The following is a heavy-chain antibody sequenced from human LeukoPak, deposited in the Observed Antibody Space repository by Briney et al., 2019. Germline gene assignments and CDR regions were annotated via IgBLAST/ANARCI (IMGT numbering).Heavy chain of an antibody. Sequence: SETLSLTCAVYGGSFSGYYWSWIRQPPGKGLEWIGEISLRGLTNYNPSLKSRVTMSVDKSNNFLTLNLTSVTAADTAVYYCSRESGAYCPFGYWGQGALVTVAS. CDR1: GGSFSGYY. CDR2: ISLRGLT. J-gene: IGHJ4*02. CDR3: SRESGAYCPFGY. V-gene: IGHV4-34*01. D-gene: IGHD1-26*01.